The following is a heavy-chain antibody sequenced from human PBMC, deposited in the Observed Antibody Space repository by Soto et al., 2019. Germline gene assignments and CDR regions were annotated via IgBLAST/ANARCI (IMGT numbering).Heavy chain of an antibody. Sequence: GGSLRLSCAASGFTFSSYGMHWVRQAPGKGLEWVAVIWYDGSNKYYADSVKGRFTISRDNSKNTLYLQMNSLRAEDTAVYYCARAANYCYSSGYYAYWGQGTLVTVSS. CDR3: ARAANYCYSSGYYAY. V-gene: IGHV3-33*01. J-gene: IGHJ4*02. CDR1: GFTFSSYG. CDR2: IWYDGSNK. D-gene: IGHD3-22*01.